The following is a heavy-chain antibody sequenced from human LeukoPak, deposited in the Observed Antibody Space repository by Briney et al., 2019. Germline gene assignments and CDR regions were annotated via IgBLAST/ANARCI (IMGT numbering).Heavy chain of an antibody. CDR1: GGSISSSSYY. CDR3: ARHGGYYDSSGYYGAFDY. D-gene: IGHD3-22*01. Sequence: SETLSLTCTVSGGSISSSSYYWGWIRQPPGKGLGWIGSIYYSGSTYYNPSLKSRVTISVDTSKNQFSLKLSSVTAADTAVYYCARHGGYYDSSGYYGAFDYWGQGTLVPSPQ. CDR2: IYYSGST. V-gene: IGHV4-39*01. J-gene: IGHJ4*02.